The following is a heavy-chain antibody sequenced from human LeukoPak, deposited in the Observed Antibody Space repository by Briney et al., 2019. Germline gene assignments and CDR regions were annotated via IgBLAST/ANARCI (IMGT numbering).Heavy chain of an antibody. CDR1: GFTFSSYG. D-gene: IGHD3-10*01. CDR3: AKDQSPLLTNGMDV. Sequence: GGSLRLSCAASGFTFSSYGMHWVRQAPGKGLEWVAVISYDGSNKYYADSVKGRFTISRDNSKNTLYLQMNSLRAEDTAVYYCAKDQSPLLTNGMDVWGQGTTVTVSS. J-gene: IGHJ6*02. V-gene: IGHV3-30*18. CDR2: ISYDGSNK.